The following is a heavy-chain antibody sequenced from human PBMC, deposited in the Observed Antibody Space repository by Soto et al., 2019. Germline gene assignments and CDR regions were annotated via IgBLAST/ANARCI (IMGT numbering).Heavy chain of an antibody. CDR1: GFTVSSNY. J-gene: IGHJ4*02. Sequence: GGFLRLSCAASGFTVSSNYMSWVRQAPGKGLEWVSSISSSSTIYYADSVKGRFTISRDNVQNSLYLQMHSLRAEDTAVYYCARERGSGWTFDYWGQGTLVTVSS. CDR2: ISSSSTI. D-gene: IGHD6-19*01. V-gene: IGHV3-48*01. CDR3: ARERGSGWTFDY.